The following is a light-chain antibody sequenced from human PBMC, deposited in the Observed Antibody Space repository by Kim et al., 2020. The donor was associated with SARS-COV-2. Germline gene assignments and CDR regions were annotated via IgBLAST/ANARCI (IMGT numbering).Light chain of an antibody. V-gene: IGLV2-8*01. CDR2: EVK. CDR1: SSDVGDYPY. J-gene: IGLJ3*02. Sequence: GQSVTISCSEISSDVGDYPYVSWYQQHPGKAPTLIIYEVKYRPSGVPDRFSGSKSGNTASLTVSGLQAEDEADYYCSSSAGSNNLVFGGGTQLTVL. CDR3: SSSAGSNNLV.